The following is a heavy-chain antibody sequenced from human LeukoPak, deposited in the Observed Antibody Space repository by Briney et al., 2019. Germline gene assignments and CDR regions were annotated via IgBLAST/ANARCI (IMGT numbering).Heavy chain of an antibody. Sequence: SETLSLTCTVPGASISSSSYYWGRIRQSPGKGMEWIGGIYYSGSTYFNPSLKSRVTMSVDTSKSHFSLKLTSVTAADTAVYYCARHPGYYDSSGYYVSAFDIWGQGTMVTVSS. J-gene: IGHJ3*02. CDR1: GASISSSSYY. D-gene: IGHD3-22*01. CDR2: IYYSGST. CDR3: ARHPGYYDSSGYYVSAFDI. V-gene: IGHV4-39*01.